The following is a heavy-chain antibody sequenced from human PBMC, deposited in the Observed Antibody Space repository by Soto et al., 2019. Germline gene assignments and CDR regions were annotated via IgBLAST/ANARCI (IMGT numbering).Heavy chain of an antibody. J-gene: IGHJ4*02. Sequence: GGSLRLSCAASGFTFSSYWMHWVRQAPGKGLVWVSRINSDGSNTGYADSVKGRFTISRDNAKNTLYLQMNGLKAEDTAVYYCAKQFDYWGQGTLVTVSS. CDR2: INSDGSNT. CDR1: GFTFSSYW. CDR3: AKQFDY. V-gene: IGHV3-74*01.